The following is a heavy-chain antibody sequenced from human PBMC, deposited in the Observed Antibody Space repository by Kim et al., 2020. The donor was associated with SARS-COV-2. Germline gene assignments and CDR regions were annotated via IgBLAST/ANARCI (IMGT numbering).Heavy chain of an antibody. V-gene: IGHV3-74*01. CDR2: INDDGRTT. Sequence: GGSLRLSCAASGFTLSRHWMHWVRQAPGKGLVWVSRINDDGRTTYYADSVRGRFTISRDNAKNTVFLQMNSLRAEDTSVYYCVRAMAEVHLYFYGMDVWGQGTTVTVSS. CDR1: GFTLSRHW. J-gene: IGHJ6*02. CDR3: VRAMAEVHLYFYGMDV. D-gene: IGHD2-8*01.